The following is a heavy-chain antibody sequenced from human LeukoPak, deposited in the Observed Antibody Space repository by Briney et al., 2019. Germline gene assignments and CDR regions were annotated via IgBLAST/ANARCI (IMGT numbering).Heavy chain of an antibody. J-gene: IGHJ4*02. D-gene: IGHD3-9*01. CDR1: GDSITNHY. CDR2: LFHTGNT. V-gene: IGHV4-59*11. CDR3: ARTQMYFDILTGHHKYFDY. Sequence: NPSETLSLTCTVSGDSITNHYWNWIRQPPGKGLEWIGNLFHTGNTDYNPSLKSRVTISIQTSKNQFSLKLSSVTAADTAVYYCARTQMYFDILTGHHKYFDYWGQGTLVTVSS.